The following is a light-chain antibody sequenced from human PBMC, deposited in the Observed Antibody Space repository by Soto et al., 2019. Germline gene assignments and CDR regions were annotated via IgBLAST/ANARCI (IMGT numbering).Light chain of an antibody. CDR2: AAS. J-gene: IGKJ4*01. Sequence: AIRMTQSPSSFSASTGDRVTITCRASQAISTYLAWFQQKPGKAPQLLIYAASTLQSGVPSRFSGSASGTDFTLTISSLQSEDFATYYCQQYYSYPLTFGGGTKVEI. V-gene: IGKV1-8*01. CDR1: QAISTY. CDR3: QQYYSYPLT.